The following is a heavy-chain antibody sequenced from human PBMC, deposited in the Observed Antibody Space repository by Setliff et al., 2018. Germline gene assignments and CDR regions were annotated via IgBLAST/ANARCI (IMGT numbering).Heavy chain of an antibody. V-gene: IGHV4-59*01. J-gene: IGHJ6*02. D-gene: IGHD3-3*01. CDR1: GGSISSYY. CDR2: IYYSGST. Sequence: KPSETLSLTCTVSGGSISSYYWSWIRQPPGKGLEWIGYIYYSGSTNYNPSLKSRVTISVDTSKNQFSLKLSSVTAADTAVYHCAREGYYNFWSGFMDVWGQGTTVTVSS. CDR3: AREGYYNFWSGFMDV.